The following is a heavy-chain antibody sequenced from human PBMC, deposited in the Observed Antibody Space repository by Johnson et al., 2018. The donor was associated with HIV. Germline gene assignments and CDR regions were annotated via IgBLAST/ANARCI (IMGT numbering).Heavy chain of an antibody. V-gene: IGHV3-7*03. Sequence: MLLVESGGGLVQPGGSLRLSCVVSGFTFRSYWMTWVRQAPGKGLEWVANIKEDGSEDYYADSLKGRFTISRDNAQRSLYLQMDNLRAEDSAVYYCARDGIYSSPLEAFDIWGQGTMVTVSS. D-gene: IGHD6-13*01. CDR1: GFTFRSYW. CDR3: ARDGIYSSPLEAFDI. CDR2: IKEDGSED. J-gene: IGHJ3*02.